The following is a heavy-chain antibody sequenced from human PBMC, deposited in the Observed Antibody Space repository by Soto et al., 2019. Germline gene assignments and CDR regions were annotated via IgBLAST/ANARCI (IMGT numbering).Heavy chain of an antibody. CDR3: ARHVLRFLGHYGMDV. J-gene: IGHJ6*02. V-gene: IGHV4-39*01. CDR2: IYYSGST. D-gene: IGHD3-3*01. CDR1: GGSISSSSYY. Sequence: PSETLSLTCTVSGGSISSSSYYWGWIRQPPGKGLEWIGSIYYSGSTYYNPSLKSRVTISVDTSKNQFSLKLSSVTAADTAVYYCARHVLRFLGHYGMDVWGQGTTVTVSS.